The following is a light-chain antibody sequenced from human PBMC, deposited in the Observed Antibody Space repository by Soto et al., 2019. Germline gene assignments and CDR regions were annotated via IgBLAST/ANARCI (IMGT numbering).Light chain of an antibody. J-gene: IGLJ1*01. CDR1: SSDVGGYNY. Sequence: QSVLTQPASVSGSPGQSITISCTGTSSDVGGYNYVSWYQQHPGKAPKLMIYDVSNRPSGVSNRFSGSKSGNTASLTISGLQAEDDADYYCSSYTSSSRNVFGTGTKLTVL. CDR3: SSYTSSSRNV. V-gene: IGLV2-14*01. CDR2: DVS.